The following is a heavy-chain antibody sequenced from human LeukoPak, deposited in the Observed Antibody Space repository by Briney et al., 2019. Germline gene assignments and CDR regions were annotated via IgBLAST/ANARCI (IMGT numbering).Heavy chain of an antibody. J-gene: IGHJ5*02. Sequence: ASVKVSCKASGYTFTDYAIHWVRQAPGQGLEWMGRIDPHSGGTNYAQKLQGRVTMTRDTSISTAYMELSRLRSDDTAVYYCARDKGSSWENWFDPWGQGTLVTVSS. V-gene: IGHV1-2*06. CDR3: ARDKGSSWENWFDP. CDR1: GYTFTDYA. CDR2: IDPHSGGT. D-gene: IGHD6-13*01.